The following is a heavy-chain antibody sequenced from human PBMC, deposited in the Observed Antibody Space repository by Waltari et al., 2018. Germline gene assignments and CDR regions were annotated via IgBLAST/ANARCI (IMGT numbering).Heavy chain of an antibody. J-gene: IGHJ4*02. CDR2: ISAYSGDS. CDR3: ARAIDYKIHFDF. V-gene: IGHV1-18*01. Sequence: QVQLVQSGPEVKKPGASVNVSCKAAGYTCTRYGFSWVRQAPGQRLEWMGWISAYSGDSFYAEKFQDRVTMTIDTSTTTAYMEMRSLTSDDTAIYYCARAIDYKIHFDFWGQGTLVTVSS. D-gene: IGHD4-4*01. CDR1: GYTCTRYG.